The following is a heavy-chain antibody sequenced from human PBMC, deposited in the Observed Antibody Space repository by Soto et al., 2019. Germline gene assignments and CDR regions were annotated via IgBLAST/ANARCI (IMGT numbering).Heavy chain of an antibody. CDR1: GFTFSSYA. J-gene: IGHJ6*03. CDR3: ACLGITIFGVVITPRYYMDV. D-gene: IGHD3-3*01. Sequence: GGSLRLSCAASGFTFSSYAMSWVRQAPGKGLEWVSAISGSGGSTYYADSVKGRFTISRDNSKNTLYLQMNSLRAEDTAVYYCACLGITIFGVVITPRYYMDVWGKGTTVTVSS. CDR2: ISGSGGST. V-gene: IGHV3-23*01.